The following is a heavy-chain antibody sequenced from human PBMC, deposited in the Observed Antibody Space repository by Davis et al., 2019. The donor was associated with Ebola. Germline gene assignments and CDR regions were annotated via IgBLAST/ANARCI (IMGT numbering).Heavy chain of an antibody. Sequence: ASVKVSCKASGYTFTGYYMHWVRQAPGQGIEWMGRINPNSGGTNYAQKFQGRVTMTRDTSISTAYMELSRLRSDDTVVYYCARGRYNWNGELDYWGQGTLVTVSS. V-gene: IGHV1-2*05. D-gene: IGHD1-20*01. CDR3: ARGRYNWNGELDY. CDR2: INPNSGGT. CDR1: GYTFTGYY. J-gene: IGHJ4*02.